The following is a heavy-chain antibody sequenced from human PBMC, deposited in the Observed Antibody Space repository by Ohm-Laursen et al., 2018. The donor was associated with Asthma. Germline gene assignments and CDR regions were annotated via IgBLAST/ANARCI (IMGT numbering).Heavy chain of an antibody. CDR3: ARGQGSGDISGSDPFDL. CDR2: IYPGGAT. V-gene: IGHV3-53*01. CDR1: GFSVSRHF. J-gene: IGHJ3*01. Sequence: SLRLSCSASGFSVSRHFMNRIRQGPEKGLEWVADIYPGGATFYADSVKGRFTISRDDSKNTLNLQMSSLRGDDTAVYYCARGQGSGDISGSDPFDLWGQGTTVIVSS. D-gene: IGHD3-10*01.